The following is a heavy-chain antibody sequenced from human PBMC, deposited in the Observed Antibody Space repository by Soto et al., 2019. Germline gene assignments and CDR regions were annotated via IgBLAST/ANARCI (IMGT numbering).Heavy chain of an antibody. CDR3: AREDYDILTGYYFDY. CDR1: GGSISSYY. CDR2: IYYSGST. V-gene: IGHV4-59*01. Sequence: SETLSLTCTGSGGSISSYYWSWSRQPPWKGLEWIWYIYYSGSTNYTPSLKSRVTISVDTSKNQFSLKLSSVTAADTAVYYCAREDYDILTGYYFDYWGQGTLVTVSS. J-gene: IGHJ4*02. D-gene: IGHD3-9*01.